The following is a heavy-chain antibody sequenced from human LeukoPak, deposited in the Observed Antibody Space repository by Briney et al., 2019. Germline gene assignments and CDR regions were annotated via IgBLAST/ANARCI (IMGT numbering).Heavy chain of an antibody. D-gene: IGHD6-6*01. CDR1: GLSFSGHW. Sequence: PGGSLRLSCTASGLSFSGHWMHWARQLPGKGLVWVSRISPTGSTTSYADSVKGRFTVSRDNAKNTLYLQVNNLRAEDTAVYYCARGPNSNWSGLDFWGQGTLLTVSS. J-gene: IGHJ4*02. CDR2: ISPTGSTT. V-gene: IGHV3-74*01. CDR3: ARGPNSNWSGLDF.